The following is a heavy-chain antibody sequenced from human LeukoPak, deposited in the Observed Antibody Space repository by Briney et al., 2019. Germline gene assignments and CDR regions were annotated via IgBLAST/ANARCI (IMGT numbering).Heavy chain of an antibody. V-gene: IGHV3-72*01. D-gene: IGHD2-15*01. CDR1: GFTFSDYY. CDR3: ARDSSSGRFLFDI. CDR2: SRNKANTYTK. J-gene: IGHJ3*02. Sequence: PGGSLRLSCAASGFTFSDYYMDWVRQAPGKGLEWVGRSRNKANTYTKEYAASVRGRFTISRDDSKNSLYLQMNSLNTEDTAMYYCARDSSSGRFLFDIWGQGTVVTVSS.